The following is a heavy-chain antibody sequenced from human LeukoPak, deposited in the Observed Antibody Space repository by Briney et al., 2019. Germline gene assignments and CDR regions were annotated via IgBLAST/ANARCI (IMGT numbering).Heavy chain of an antibody. CDR1: GFTFSGNW. D-gene: IGHD1-26*01. J-gene: IGHJ4*02. Sequence: PGGSLRLSCAASGFTFSGNWMHWVRQAPGKGLVWVSRINEDGSTTNYADSVKGRSTIFRDNAKNTLYLQMNSLRAEDTAVYYCVRXLGGRSGHWGQGTLVTVSS. V-gene: IGHV3-74*01. CDR3: VRXLGGRSGH. CDR2: INEDGSTT.